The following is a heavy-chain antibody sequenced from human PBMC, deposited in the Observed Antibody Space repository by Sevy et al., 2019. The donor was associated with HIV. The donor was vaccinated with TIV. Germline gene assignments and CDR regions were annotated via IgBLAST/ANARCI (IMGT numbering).Heavy chain of an antibody. CDR3: AGNWNYEY. CDR1: GFTFSSYW. Sequence: GGSLRLSCAASGFTFSSYWMSWVRQAPGKGLEWVANIKQDGSEKYNVDSVKGRFTLSRDKAKNSLYLQMNSLRAEDTAVYYCAGNWNYEYWGQGTLVTVSS. D-gene: IGHD1-7*01. V-gene: IGHV3-7*03. J-gene: IGHJ4*02. CDR2: IKQDGSEK.